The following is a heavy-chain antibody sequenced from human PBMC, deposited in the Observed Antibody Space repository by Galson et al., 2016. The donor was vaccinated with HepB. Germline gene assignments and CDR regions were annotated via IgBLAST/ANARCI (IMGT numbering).Heavy chain of an antibody. CDR1: GFTVSSTY. CDR2: TYSGGDT. V-gene: IGHV3-53*01. J-gene: IGHJ4*02. Sequence: SLRFSCAASGFTVSSTYMSWVRQAPGKGLEWVSVTYSGGDTYYADSVKGRFTISRDNSKNTLYLQMNSLRAEDTAVYYCATDSPHSSSWGSHWGQGTLVTVSS. D-gene: IGHD6-13*01. CDR3: ATDSPHSSSWGSH.